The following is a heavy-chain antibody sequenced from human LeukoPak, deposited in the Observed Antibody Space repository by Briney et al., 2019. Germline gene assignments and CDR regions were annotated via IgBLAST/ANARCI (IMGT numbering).Heavy chain of an antibody. CDR1: GYNINSGYC. Sequence: PSETLSLTCSVSGYNINSGYCWAWFRQPPGEGLEWIGSIYSTGSTYVSRSLRSRVTVSTDPSRNQYSLRLRSVTAADTAVYFCASRATVANIYFHYWGQGNVVTVSS. CDR3: ASRATVANIYFHY. D-gene: IGHD5-12*01. J-gene: IGHJ4*02. CDR2: IYSTGST. V-gene: IGHV4-38-2*02.